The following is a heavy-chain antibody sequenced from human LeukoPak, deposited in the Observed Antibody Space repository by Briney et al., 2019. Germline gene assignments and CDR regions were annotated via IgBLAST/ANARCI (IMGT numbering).Heavy chain of an antibody. V-gene: IGHV3-33*08. CDR3: AKSMGSVGPFSYYMDV. D-gene: IGHD2/OR15-2a*01. J-gene: IGHJ6*03. CDR1: GFTFSSYG. Sequence: GGSLRLSCAASGFTFSSYGMHWVRQAPGKGLEWVAVIWYGGSNKYYADSVKGRFTISRDNSKNTLYLQMNSLRAEDTAVYYCAKSMGSVGPFSYYMDVWGKGTTVTVSS. CDR2: IWYGGSNK.